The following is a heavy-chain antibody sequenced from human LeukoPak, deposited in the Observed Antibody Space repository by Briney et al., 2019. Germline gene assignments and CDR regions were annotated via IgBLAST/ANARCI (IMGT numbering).Heavy chain of an antibody. CDR3: ARVVDTAPYYFDY. Sequence: SETLSLTCTVSGGSISSYYWSWIRQPAGKGLEWIGRIYTSGSTNYNPSLKSRVTMSVDTSRNQFSLKLTSVIAADTAVYYCARVVDTAPYYFDYWGQGILVTVSS. CDR1: GGSISSYY. J-gene: IGHJ4*02. V-gene: IGHV4-4*07. D-gene: IGHD5-18*01. CDR2: IYTSGST.